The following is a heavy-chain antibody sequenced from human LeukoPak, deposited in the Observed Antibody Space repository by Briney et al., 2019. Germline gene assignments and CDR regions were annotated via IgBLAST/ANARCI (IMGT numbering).Heavy chain of an antibody. CDR1: GGSFSGYY. CDR3: ARGQWLASFDY. D-gene: IGHD6-19*01. V-gene: IGHV4-34*01. Sequence: SESLSLTCAVYGGSFSGYYWSWIRQPPGKGLEWIGEINHSGSTNYNPSLKSRVTISVDTSKNQFSLKLSSVTAADTAVYYCARGQWLASFDYWGQGTLVTVSS. J-gene: IGHJ4*02. CDR2: INHSGST.